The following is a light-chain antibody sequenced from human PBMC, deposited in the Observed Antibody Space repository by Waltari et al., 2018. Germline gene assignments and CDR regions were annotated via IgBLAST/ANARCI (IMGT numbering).Light chain of an antibody. CDR3: QQSYSMFALT. J-gene: IGKJ4*01. Sequence: DIQMTQSPSSLSASVGDRVTITCRASQSIATYLSCYQQKPGKAPKFLIYAASGLQSGVPSRFSGSGSGTDFTLTISSLQPEDFATYYCQQSYSMFALTFGGGTKVEIK. CDR2: AAS. CDR1: QSIATY. V-gene: IGKV1-39*01.